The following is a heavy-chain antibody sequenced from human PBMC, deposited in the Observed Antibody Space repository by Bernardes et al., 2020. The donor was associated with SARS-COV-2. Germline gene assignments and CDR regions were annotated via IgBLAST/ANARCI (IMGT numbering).Heavy chain of an antibody. V-gene: IGHV3-23*01. J-gene: IGHJ5*02. CDR2: ISSAGDSS. CDR3: ANSSHLSDDSGRNRVGPVFGP. D-gene: IGHD3-10*01. Sequence: GGSLRLSCVASGFSFSSYAMSWVRQAPGKGLEWVSIISSAGDSSSNADSVKGRFTISRDNSKNTLYLQMNSLRVEDTAIYYCANSSHLSDDSGRNRVGPVFGPWGQGTLVTVSS. CDR1: GFSFSSYA.